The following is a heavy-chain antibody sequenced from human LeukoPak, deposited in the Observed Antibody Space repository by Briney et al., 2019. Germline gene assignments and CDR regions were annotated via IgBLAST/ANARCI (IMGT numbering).Heavy chain of an antibody. V-gene: IGHV3-23*01. Sequence: QPGGSLRLSCAASGFTFTSYAMTWVRQAPGKGLEWVSVISASASVTYYADSVKGRFTISRDNAKNSLYLQMNSLRAEDTAVYYCARDLNPNDYGDYWGQGTLVPVSS. CDR1: GFTFTSYA. D-gene: IGHD2-8*01. CDR2: ISASASVT. CDR3: ARDLNPNDYGDY. J-gene: IGHJ4*02.